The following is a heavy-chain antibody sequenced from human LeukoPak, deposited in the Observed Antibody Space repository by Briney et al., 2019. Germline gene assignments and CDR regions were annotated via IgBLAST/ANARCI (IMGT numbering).Heavy chain of an antibody. D-gene: IGHD2-15*01. V-gene: IGHV3-21*01. CDR1: GFTFSSYS. J-gene: IGHJ4*02. CDR3: ARGTGYCSGGSCYPYYFDY. CDR2: ISSSSSYI. Sequence: GGSLRLSCAASGFTFSSYSMNWVRQAPGKGLEWVSSISSSSSYIYYADSVKGRFTISRDNAKNSLYLQMNGLRAEDTAVYYCARGTGYCSGGSCYPYYFDYWGQGTLVTVSS.